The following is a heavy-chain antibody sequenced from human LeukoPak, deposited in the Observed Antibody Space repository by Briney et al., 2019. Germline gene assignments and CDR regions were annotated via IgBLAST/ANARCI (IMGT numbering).Heavy chain of an antibody. V-gene: IGHV4-61*08. Sequence: PSETLSLTCAVSGGSISSGGYSWSWIRQPPGKGLEWIGYIYTSGSTNYNPSLKSRVTISVDTSKNQFSLKLSSVTAADTAVYYCARHGFPFIAAALAWFDPWGQGTLVTVSS. CDR3: ARHGFPFIAAALAWFDP. CDR2: IYTSGST. J-gene: IGHJ5*02. D-gene: IGHD6-13*01. CDR1: GGSISSGGYS.